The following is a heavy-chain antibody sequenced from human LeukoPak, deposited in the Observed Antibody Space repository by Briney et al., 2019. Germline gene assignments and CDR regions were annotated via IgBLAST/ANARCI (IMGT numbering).Heavy chain of an antibody. CDR1: GYTFTSYA. Sequence: SVKVSCKASGYTFTSYAINWVRQAPGQGLEWMGRIIPILGIANYAQKFQGRVTITADKSTSTAYMELSSLRSEDTAVYYCARGAAYCGGDCYYYWGQGTLVTVSS. CDR2: IIPILGIA. J-gene: IGHJ4*02. D-gene: IGHD2-21*01. CDR3: ARGAAYCGGDCYYY. V-gene: IGHV1-69*04.